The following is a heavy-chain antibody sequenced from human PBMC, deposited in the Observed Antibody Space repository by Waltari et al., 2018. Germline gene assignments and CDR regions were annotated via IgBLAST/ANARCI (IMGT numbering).Heavy chain of an antibody. D-gene: IGHD6-13*01. J-gene: IGHJ4*02. CDR1: GFTFSSYS. V-gene: IGHV3-21*05. CDR2: ISSSGSTI. CDR3: ASLPYSSSWYFQGRDY. Sequence: EVQLVESGGGLVKPGGSLRLSCAASGFTFSSYSMNWVRQAPGKGLEWVSYISSSGSTIYYPDSGKGRVTMSRDNAKNSLYLKMNSLRAEDTAVYYWASLPYSSSWYFQGRDYWGQGTLVTVSS.